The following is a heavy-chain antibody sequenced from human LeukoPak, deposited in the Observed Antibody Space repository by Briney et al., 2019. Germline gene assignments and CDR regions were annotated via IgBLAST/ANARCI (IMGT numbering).Heavy chain of an antibody. Sequence: PSETLSLTCAVYGGSFSGYYWSWIRQPPGKGLEWIGEINHSGSTNYNPSLKSRVTMSVDTSKNQFSLKLSSVTAADTAVYSCARGSVRGEFDPWGQGTLVTVSS. CDR1: GGSFSGYY. J-gene: IGHJ5*02. V-gene: IGHV4-34*01. CDR2: INHSGST. D-gene: IGHD3-10*01. CDR3: ARGSVRGEFDP.